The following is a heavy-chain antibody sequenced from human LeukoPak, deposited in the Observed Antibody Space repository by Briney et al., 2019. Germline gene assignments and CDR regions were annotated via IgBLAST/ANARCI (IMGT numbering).Heavy chain of an antibody. CDR2: IYYSGST. Sequence: SETLSLTCTVSGGSISSISYYWGWIRQPPGKGLEWIGSIYYSGSTYYNPSLESRVTISVDTSKNQFSLKLSSVTAADTAVYYCAREKDRYSSGWYGAFDIWGQGTMVTVS. CDR1: GGSISSISYY. J-gene: IGHJ3*02. V-gene: IGHV4-39*07. D-gene: IGHD6-19*01. CDR3: AREKDRYSSGWYGAFDI.